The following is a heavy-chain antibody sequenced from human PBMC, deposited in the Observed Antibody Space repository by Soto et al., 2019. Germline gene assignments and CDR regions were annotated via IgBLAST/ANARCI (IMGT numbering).Heavy chain of an antibody. CDR3: ARDNGLQYYYYYYMDV. CDR2: IYSGGST. J-gene: IGHJ6*03. Sequence: GGSLRLSCAASGFTVSSNYMSWVRQAPGKGLEWVSVIYSGGSTYYADSVKGRFTISRDNSKNTLYLQMNSLRAEDTAVYYCARDNGLQYYYYYYMDVWGKGTTVTVSS. CDR1: GFTVSSNY. D-gene: IGHD4-4*01. V-gene: IGHV3-66*01.